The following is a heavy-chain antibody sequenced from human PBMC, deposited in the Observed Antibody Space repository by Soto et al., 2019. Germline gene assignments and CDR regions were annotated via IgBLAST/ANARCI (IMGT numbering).Heavy chain of an antibody. J-gene: IGHJ4*02. V-gene: IGHV4-34*01. D-gene: IGHD2-8*01. Sequence: QVQLQQWGAGLLKPSETLSLTCAVYGGSFSGYYWSWIRQPPGKGLEWIGEINHSGGTNYNPSLKSRVTISVDTSKNQFSLKLTSVTAADTALYYCARDNIVLIPTSPTFDYWGQGALVTVSS. CDR1: GGSFSGYY. CDR3: ARDNIVLIPTSPTFDY. CDR2: INHSGGT.